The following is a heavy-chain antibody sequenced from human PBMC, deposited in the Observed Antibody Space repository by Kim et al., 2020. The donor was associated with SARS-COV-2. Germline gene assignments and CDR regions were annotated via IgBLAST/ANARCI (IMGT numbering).Heavy chain of an antibody. CDR1: GFTFDDYA. J-gene: IGHJ4*02. V-gene: IGHV3-43*02. D-gene: IGHD5-12*01. CDR2: ISGDGGST. Sequence: GGSLRLSCAASGFTFDDYAMHWVRQAPGKGLEWVSLISGDGGSTYYADSVKGRFTISRDNSKNSLYLQMNSLRTEDTALYYCAKDINTKEMATFHPLDYWGQGTLVTVSS. CDR3: AKDINTKEMATFHPLDY.